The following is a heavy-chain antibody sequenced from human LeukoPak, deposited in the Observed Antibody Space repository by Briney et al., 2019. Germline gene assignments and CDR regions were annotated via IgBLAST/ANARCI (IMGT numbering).Heavy chain of an antibody. CDR3: ARVRDYDFWSGEFDY. J-gene: IGHJ4*02. D-gene: IGHD3-3*01. CDR1: GFTFSSYW. V-gene: IGHV3-7*03. CDR2: IKQDGSEK. Sequence: GGSLRLSCAASGFTFSSYWMSWVRQAPGKGLEWVANIKQDGSEKYYVVSVKGRFTISRDNAKNSLYLQMNSLRAEDTAVYYCARVRDYDFWSGEFDYWGQGTLVTVSS.